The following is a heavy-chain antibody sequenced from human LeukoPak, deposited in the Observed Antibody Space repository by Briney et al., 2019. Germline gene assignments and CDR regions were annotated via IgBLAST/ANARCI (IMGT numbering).Heavy chain of an antibody. CDR2: IYPGDSDT. CDR3: ARHRANDFWSGQLGMDYYYYMDV. V-gene: IGHV5-51*01. J-gene: IGHJ6*03. D-gene: IGHD3-3*01. CDR1: GYSFTSYW. Sequence: GESLKISCKGSGYSFTSYWIGWVRQMPGKGLEWMGIIYPGDSDTRYSPSFQGQVTISADKSISTAYLQWSSLKASDTAMYYCARHRANDFWSGQLGMDYYYYMDVWGKGTTVTVSS.